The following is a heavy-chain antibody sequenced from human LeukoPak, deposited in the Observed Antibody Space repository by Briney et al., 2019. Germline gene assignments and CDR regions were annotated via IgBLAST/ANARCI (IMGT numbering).Heavy chain of an antibody. Sequence: PGGSLRLSCAASGFTFSSYSMNWVRQAPGKRLEWVSSITSSSSYAFYADSVKGRFTISRDNAKSSLYLQMNNLRAEDTAVYYCARDPYSGHYGNDYYYYMDVWGKGTTVTISS. J-gene: IGHJ6*03. V-gene: IGHV3-21*01. D-gene: IGHD5-12*01. CDR2: ITSSSSYA. CDR3: ARDPYSGHYGNDYYYYMDV. CDR1: GFTFSSYS.